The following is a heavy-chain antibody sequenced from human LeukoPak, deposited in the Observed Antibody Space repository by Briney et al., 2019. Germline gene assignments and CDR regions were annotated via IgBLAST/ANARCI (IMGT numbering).Heavy chain of an antibody. Sequence: GGSLRLSCAASGFTFSSYAMSWVRQAPGKGLEWVSAISGSGGSTYYADSVKGRFTISRDNSKNTLYLQMNSLRAEDTAVYYCAKGPAYGSGSYADNWFDPWGQGTLVTVSS. CDR2: ISGSGGST. CDR1: GFTFSSYA. CDR3: AKGPAYGSGSYADNWFDP. V-gene: IGHV3-23*01. D-gene: IGHD3-10*01. J-gene: IGHJ5*02.